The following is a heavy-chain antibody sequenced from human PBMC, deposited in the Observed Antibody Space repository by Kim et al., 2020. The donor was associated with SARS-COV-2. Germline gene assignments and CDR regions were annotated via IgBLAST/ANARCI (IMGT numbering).Heavy chain of an antibody. V-gene: IGHV4-59*09. J-gene: IGHJ5*02. D-gene: IGHD3-10*01. Sequence: NPTLKSRSTISVDTSKNQFSLELSSVTAADTAVYYCARGGGFGPFWGWFDPWGQGTLVTVSS. CDR3: ARGGGFGPFWGWFDP.